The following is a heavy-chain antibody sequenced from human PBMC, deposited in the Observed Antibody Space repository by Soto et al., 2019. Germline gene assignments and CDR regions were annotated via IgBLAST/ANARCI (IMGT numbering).Heavy chain of an antibody. CDR3: ARHWIAGSSIP. D-gene: IGHD2-21*01. V-gene: IGHV4-39*01. Sequence: SETLSLTCSVSGDSISSSSQYWGWIRQPPGKGLEWIGSIHYSGTSYYNPSLKSRVTIFVDTSKNQLSLKLSSVTTADTAVYYCARHWIAGSSIPWGQGTLVTVSS. J-gene: IGHJ5*02. CDR1: GDSISSSSQY. CDR2: IHYSGTS.